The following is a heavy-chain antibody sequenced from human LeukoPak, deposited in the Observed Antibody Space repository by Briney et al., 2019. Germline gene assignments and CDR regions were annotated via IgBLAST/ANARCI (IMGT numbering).Heavy chain of an antibody. Sequence: SETLSLTCTVSGGSINSYSWSWIRQPAGKGLEWIGRIYSSGSTNYNPSLRSRVTISVDTSKNQFSLKLSSVTAADTAVYYCARGVTTWSAYDYYYFDYWGQGTLVTVSS. J-gene: IGHJ4*02. CDR3: ARGVTTWSAYDYYYFDY. V-gene: IGHV4-4*07. CDR1: GGSINSYS. CDR2: IYSSGST. D-gene: IGHD5-12*01.